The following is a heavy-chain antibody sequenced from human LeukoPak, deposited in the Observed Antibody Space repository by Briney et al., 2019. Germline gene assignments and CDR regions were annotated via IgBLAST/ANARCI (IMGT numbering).Heavy chain of an antibody. CDR1: GGSFSGHY. CDR3: VRDLGGNSPLY. D-gene: IGHD4-23*01. Sequence: SETLSLTCAVYGGSFSGHYWSWIRQPPGKGLEWIGEINHSGSTNYNPSLKSRVTISVDTSKNQFSLKLSSVTAADTAEYYCVRDLGGNSPLYWGQGTLVTVSS. V-gene: IGHV4-34*01. J-gene: IGHJ4*02. CDR2: INHSGST.